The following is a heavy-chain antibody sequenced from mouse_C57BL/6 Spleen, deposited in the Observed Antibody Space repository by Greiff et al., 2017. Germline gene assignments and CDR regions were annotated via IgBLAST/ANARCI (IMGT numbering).Heavy chain of an antibody. CDR3: ARYGRNLWFAY. D-gene: IGHD2-1*01. Sequence: EVKVVESGGGLVQPGGSLSLSCAASGFTFTDYYMSWVRQPPGKALEWLGFIRNKANGYTTEYSASVKGRFTISRDNSQSSLYLQMNALRAEDSATYYCARYGRNLWFAYWGQGTLVTVSA. CDR1: GFTFTDYY. J-gene: IGHJ3*01. CDR2: IRNKANGYTT. V-gene: IGHV7-3*01.